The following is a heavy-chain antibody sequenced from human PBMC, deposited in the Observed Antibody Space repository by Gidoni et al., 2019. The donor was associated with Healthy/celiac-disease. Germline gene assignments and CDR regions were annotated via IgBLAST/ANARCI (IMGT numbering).Heavy chain of an antibody. D-gene: IGHD5-12*01. CDR2: IYYSGST. Sequence: QLQLQESGPGLVKPSETLSLTCTVSGGSISSSSYYWGWIRQPPGKGLEWIGSIYYSGSTYYNPSLKSRVTISVDTSKNQFSLKLSSVTAADTAVYYCARHYEWLRYPNWFDPWGQGTLVTVSS. CDR3: ARHYEWLRYPNWFDP. V-gene: IGHV4-39*01. CDR1: GGSISSSSYY. J-gene: IGHJ5*02.